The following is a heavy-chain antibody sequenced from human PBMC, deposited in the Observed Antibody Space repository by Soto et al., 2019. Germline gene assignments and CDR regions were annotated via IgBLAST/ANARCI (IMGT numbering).Heavy chain of an antibody. CDR3: AKDPSPQPTTVVTPGWFDP. D-gene: IGHD4-17*01. CDR2: IYYTGSA. CDR1: GGSIRDGGYY. J-gene: IGHJ5*02. Sequence: KTSETLSLTCTVSGGSIRDGGYYWSWIRQRPGKGLEWLGYIYYTGSAYYNPSLKSRLTISVDVSKSQFSLKLTSLTAADTAVYYCAKDPSPQPTTVVTPGWFDPWGQGVLVTVSS. V-gene: IGHV4-31*03.